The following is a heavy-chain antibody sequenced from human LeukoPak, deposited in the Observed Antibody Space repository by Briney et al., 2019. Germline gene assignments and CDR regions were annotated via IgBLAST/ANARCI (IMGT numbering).Heavy chain of an antibody. D-gene: IGHD3-22*01. CDR1: GGSMSSYY. V-gene: IGHV4-59*01. CDR3: TRTYYYDSSGYYRRPLYYFDY. CDR2: IYYSGST. Sequence: SETLSLTCTVSGGSMSSYYWSWIRQPPGKGLEWIGYIYYSGSTNYNPSLKSRVTISVDTSKNQFSLKLSSVTAADTAVYYCTRTYYYDSSGYYRRPLYYFDYWGQGTLVTVSS. J-gene: IGHJ4*02.